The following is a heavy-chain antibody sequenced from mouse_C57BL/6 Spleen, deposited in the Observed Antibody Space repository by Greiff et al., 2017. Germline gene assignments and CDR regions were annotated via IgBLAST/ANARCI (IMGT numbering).Heavy chain of an antibody. J-gene: IGHJ2*01. CDR3: ARNYYGYRDFDY. Sequence: VMLVESGAELARPGASVKLSCKASGYTFTSYGISWVKQRTGQGLEWIGEIYPRSGNTYYNEKLKGKATLTADKSSSTAYMELRSLTSEVSAVYFCARNYYGYRDFDYWGQGTPLTVSS. D-gene: IGHD1-2*01. V-gene: IGHV1-81*01. CDR1: GYTFTSYG. CDR2: IYPRSGNT.